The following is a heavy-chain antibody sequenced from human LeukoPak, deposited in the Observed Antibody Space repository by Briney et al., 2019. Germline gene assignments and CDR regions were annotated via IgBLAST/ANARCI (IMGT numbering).Heavy chain of an antibody. J-gene: IGHJ4*02. Sequence: SETLSLTCTVSGGSISSSSYFWGWIRQPPGKGLEWIGSIYYSGSAYYNPSLKSRVTISVDTSKNQFSLKLSSVTAADTAVYYCARILCSGKSCYSGYWGQGTLVTVSS. CDR3: ARILCSGKSCYSGY. CDR2: IYYSGSA. D-gene: IGHD2-15*01. CDR1: GGSISSSSYF. V-gene: IGHV4-39*01.